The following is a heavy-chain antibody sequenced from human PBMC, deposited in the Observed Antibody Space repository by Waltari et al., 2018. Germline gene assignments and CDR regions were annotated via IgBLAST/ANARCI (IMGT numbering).Heavy chain of an antibody. CDR3: ARIGVVAALSYGMDV. Sequence: QVQLQQWGAGLLKPSEPLSLTCAVYGGSFSGSYWSWIRQPPGKGLEWIGEINHSGSTNYNPSLKSRVTISVDTSKNQFSLKLSSVTAADTAVYYCARIGVVAALSYGMDVWGQGTTVTVSS. J-gene: IGHJ6*02. D-gene: IGHD2-15*01. CDR2: INHSGST. V-gene: IGHV4-34*01. CDR1: GGSFSGSY.